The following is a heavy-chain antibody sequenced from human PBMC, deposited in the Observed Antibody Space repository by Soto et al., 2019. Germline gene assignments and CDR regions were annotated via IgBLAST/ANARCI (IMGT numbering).Heavy chain of an antibody. J-gene: IGHJ6*02. CDR1: GFNFSGSA. CDR2: IRTKPNSYAT. V-gene: IGHV3-73*01. Sequence: EEQLVESGGGLVQPGGSLKLPCAASGFNFSGSAVQWVRQASGKGLEWVGRIRTKPNSYATAYAASVKGRFTISRDDSKNTAYLQMNSLKTEDTAVYFCTRVEEFNPNYGLDVWGQGTTVTVSS. CDR3: TRVEEFNPNYGLDV.